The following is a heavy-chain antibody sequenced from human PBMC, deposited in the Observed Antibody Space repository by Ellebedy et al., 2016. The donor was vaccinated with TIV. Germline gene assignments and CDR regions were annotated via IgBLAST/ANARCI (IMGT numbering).Heavy chain of an antibody. D-gene: IGHD2-8*01. V-gene: IGHV3-48*04. CDR1: GFTFNTYS. CDR3: ARVRSVYYYMDV. CDR2: ISGSGNTK. Sequence: GESLKISCAASGFTFNTYSMNWVRQAPGKGLEWVSYISGSGNTKYYTDSVKGRFTISRDNAKNSLYLHMNSLRAEDTAVYYCARVRSVYYYMDVWGKGTTVTVSS. J-gene: IGHJ6*03.